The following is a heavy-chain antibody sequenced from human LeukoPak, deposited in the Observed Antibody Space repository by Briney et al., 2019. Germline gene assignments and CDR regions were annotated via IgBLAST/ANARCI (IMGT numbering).Heavy chain of an antibody. CDR1: GFTFSSYW. J-gene: IGHJ4*02. D-gene: IGHD6-19*01. CDR2: IKQDGSER. CDR3: ATGAGCGY. V-gene: IGHV3-7*03. Sequence: GGSLRLSCAASGFTFSSYWMTWVRQAPGKGLEWVANIKQDGSERNYVDSVKGRFTISRDNAKNSLYLQMNTLRDEDTAVYYCATGAGCGYWSQGTLVTVSS.